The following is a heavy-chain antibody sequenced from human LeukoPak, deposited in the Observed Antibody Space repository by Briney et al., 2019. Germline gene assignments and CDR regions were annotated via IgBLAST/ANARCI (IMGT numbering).Heavy chain of an antibody. Sequence: SETLSLTCTVSGGSISSYYWSWIRQPAGKGLEWIGRIYTSGSTNYNPSLKSRVTMSVDTSKNQSSLKLSSVTAADTAVYYCARGGITYYDSSGLDYWGQGTLVTVSS. CDR3: ARGGITYYDSSGLDY. V-gene: IGHV4-4*07. CDR2: IYTSGST. J-gene: IGHJ4*02. D-gene: IGHD3-22*01. CDR1: GGSISSYY.